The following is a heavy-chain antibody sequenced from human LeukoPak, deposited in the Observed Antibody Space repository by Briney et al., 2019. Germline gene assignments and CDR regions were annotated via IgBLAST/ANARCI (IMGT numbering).Heavy chain of an antibody. J-gene: IGHJ4*02. CDR3: AREGGGLRSKTTFDY. V-gene: IGHV4-61*02. CDR2: IYTSGST. D-gene: IGHD1/OR15-1a*01. Sequence: PSQTLSLTCTVSGGSISSGSYYWSWIRQPAGKGLEWIGRIYTSGSTNYNPSLKSRVTMSVDTSKNQFSLKLSSVTAADTAVYYCAREGGGLRSKTTFDYWGQGTLVTVSS. CDR1: GGSISSGSYY.